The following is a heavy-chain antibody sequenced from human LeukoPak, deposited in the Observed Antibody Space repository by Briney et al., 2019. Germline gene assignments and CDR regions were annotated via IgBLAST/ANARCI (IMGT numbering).Heavy chain of an antibody. Sequence: SETLSLTCTVSGGSISNSNYYWGWIRQPPGTGLGWIGIIYYTGRSTYYNPSLKSGLTISIDTSKNQFSLKLSSVTAADTAVFYCARLPYYDILTGPVNAFDIWGQGTMVTVSS. D-gene: IGHD3-9*01. CDR2: IYYTGRST. V-gene: IGHV4-39*01. CDR3: ARLPYYDILTGPVNAFDI. CDR1: GGSISNSNYY. J-gene: IGHJ3*02.